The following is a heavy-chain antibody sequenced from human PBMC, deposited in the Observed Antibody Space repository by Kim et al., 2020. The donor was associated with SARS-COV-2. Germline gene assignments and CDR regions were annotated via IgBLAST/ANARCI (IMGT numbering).Heavy chain of an antibody. CDR2: IYTSGST. J-gene: IGHJ4*02. CDR1: GGSISSGSYY. CDR3: ARGGGVRRRFDY. V-gene: IGHV4-61*02. Sequence: SETLSLTCTVSGGSISSGSYYWSWIRQPAGKGLEWIGRIYTSGSTNYNPSLKSRVTISVDTSKNQFSLKLSSVTAADTAVYYCARGGGVRRRFDYWGQGTLVTVSS. D-gene: IGHD3-16*01.